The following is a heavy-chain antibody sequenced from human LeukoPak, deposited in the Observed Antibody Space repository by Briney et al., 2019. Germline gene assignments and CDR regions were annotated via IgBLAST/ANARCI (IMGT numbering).Heavy chain of an antibody. J-gene: IGHJ6*02. V-gene: IGHV3-53*01. D-gene: IGHD6-19*01. CDR2: IYTGGTT. CDR1: GFTVSSNY. Sequence: GGSVRLSCAASGFTVSSNYMTWVRQAPGEGLKWVSAIYTGGTTFYADSVNGRFTISRDNSKNTLYLQMNSLTDDATAVYSCARGVGTPQVAGYYYAMDVWSQGTTVTVSS. CDR3: ARGVGTPQVAGYYYAMDV.